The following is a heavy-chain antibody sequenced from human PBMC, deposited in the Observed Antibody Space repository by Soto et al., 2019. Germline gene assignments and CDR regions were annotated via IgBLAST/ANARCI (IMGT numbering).Heavy chain of an antibody. CDR3: AIDQAGAGWYVDWFAP. D-gene: IGHD6-19*01. Sequence: QGQLVQSGAEVKKPGASVKVSCKASGYIFNNHAIHWVRQAPGQRLEWMGWINAGNGNTKYSEHFEGRVTFSRATVATTVYMELSSLTSEDTAIYYCAIDQAGAGWYVDWFAPCGQGSLVVVSS. J-gene: IGHJ5*02. CDR2: INAGNGNT. V-gene: IGHV1-3*01. CDR1: GYIFNNHA.